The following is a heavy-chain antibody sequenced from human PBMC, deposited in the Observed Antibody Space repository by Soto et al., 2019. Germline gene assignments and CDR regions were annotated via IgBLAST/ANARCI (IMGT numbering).Heavy chain of an antibody. CDR2: INHSGST. CDR1: GGSFSGYY. Sequence: SEALSLTCAVYGGSFSGYYWSWIRQPPGKGLEWIGEINHSGSTNYNPSLKSRVTISVDTSKNQFSLKLSSVTAADTAVYYCASVDYTTVTPLSDVWGQGTTVT. V-gene: IGHV4-34*01. J-gene: IGHJ6*02. CDR3: ASVDYTTVTPLSDV. D-gene: IGHD4-4*01.